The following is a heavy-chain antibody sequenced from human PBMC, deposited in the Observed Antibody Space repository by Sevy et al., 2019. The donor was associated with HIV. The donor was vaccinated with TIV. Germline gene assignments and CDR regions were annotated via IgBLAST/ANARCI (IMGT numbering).Heavy chain of an antibody. V-gene: IGHV1-69*13. Sequence: ASVKVSCKASGGTFSSYAISWVRQAPGQGLEWMGGIIPIFGTANYAQKFQGRVTITVHESTSTAYMELSSLRSEDTAVYYCAILGILNYFDYWGQGTLVTVSS. CDR3: AILGILNYFDY. CDR1: GGTFSSYA. J-gene: IGHJ4*02. CDR2: IIPIFGTA. D-gene: IGHD3-9*01.